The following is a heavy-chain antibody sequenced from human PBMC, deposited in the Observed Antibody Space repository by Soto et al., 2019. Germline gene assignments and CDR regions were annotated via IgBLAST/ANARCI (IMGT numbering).Heavy chain of an antibody. V-gene: IGHV4-31*03. CDR1: GGSISSRGYY. J-gene: IGHJ6*03. CDR3: ARDDRAARRRPYYYYYMDV. Sequence: PSETLSLTCTVSGGSISSRGYYWSWSRQHAGKGLEWIGYIYYSGSTYYNPSLKSRVTISVDTSKNQFSLKLSSVTAADTAVYYCARDDRAARRRPYYYYYMDVWGKGTTVTVSS. D-gene: IGHD6-6*01. CDR2: IYYSGST.